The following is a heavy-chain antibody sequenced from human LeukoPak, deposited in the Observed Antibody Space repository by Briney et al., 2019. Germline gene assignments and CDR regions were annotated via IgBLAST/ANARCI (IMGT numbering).Heavy chain of an antibody. CDR1: DYSFSNYG. Sequence: ASVKVSCKASDYSFSNYGISWVRQAPGQGLEWMGWIRANDGSTIYAQKFQGRLTMTTDTSTSTAYAELKSPKSDDTAVYYCARATFCSGDRCYNKYGLDVWGQGTTVTVSS. CDR3: ARATFCSGDRCYNKYGLDV. J-gene: IGHJ6*02. CDR2: IRANDGST. D-gene: IGHD2-15*01. V-gene: IGHV1-18*01.